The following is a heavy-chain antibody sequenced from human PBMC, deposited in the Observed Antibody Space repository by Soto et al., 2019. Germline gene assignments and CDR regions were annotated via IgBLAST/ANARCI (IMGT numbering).Heavy chain of an antibody. Sequence: SETLSLTCPVSGGSISSNSYYWGWIRQPPGKGLEWIGSIYYSGSTYYNPSLKSRVTIFVDTSKNQFSLKLSSVTAADTAVYYCARHVRGEYDYWGQGTLVTVSS. CDR1: GGSISSNSYY. CDR2: IYYSGST. V-gene: IGHV4-39*01. CDR3: ARHVRGEYDY. J-gene: IGHJ4*02. D-gene: IGHD3-10*02.